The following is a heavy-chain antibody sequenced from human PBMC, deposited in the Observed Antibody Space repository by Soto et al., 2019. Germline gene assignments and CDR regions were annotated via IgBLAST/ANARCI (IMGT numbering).Heavy chain of an antibody. V-gene: IGHV4-30-4*01. Sequence: QVQLQESGPELVKPSQTLSLTCTVSGGSINSGDYYWSWIRQPPGKGLEWIGYIYYSGSTYYNPSLKSRVSISADTSKNQFSLKLSSVTAADTAVYYCARAKGLVTVTTSWFDPWGQGTLVTVSS. CDR2: IYYSGST. CDR1: GGSINSGDYY. D-gene: IGHD4-17*01. J-gene: IGHJ5*02. CDR3: ARAKGLVTVTTSWFDP.